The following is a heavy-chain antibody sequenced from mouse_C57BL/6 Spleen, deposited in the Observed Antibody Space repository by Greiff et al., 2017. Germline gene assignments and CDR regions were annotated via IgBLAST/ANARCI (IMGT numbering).Heavy chain of an antibody. CDR2: IDPEDGDT. V-gene: IGHV14-1*01. D-gene: IGHD1-1*01. Sequence: EVQLQQSGAELVRPGASVKLSCTASGFNINDYYMHWVKQRPEQGLEWIGMIDPEDGDTEYAPKFQGKATMTADTSSNTAYLQLSSLTSEDTAVYYCTQYYGSSGDCYAMDDWGQGTSVTVAS. J-gene: IGHJ4*01. CDR3: TQYYGSSGDCYAMDD. CDR1: GFNINDYY.